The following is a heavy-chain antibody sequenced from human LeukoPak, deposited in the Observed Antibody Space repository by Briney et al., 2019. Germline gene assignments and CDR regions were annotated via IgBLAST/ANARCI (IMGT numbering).Heavy chain of an antibody. D-gene: IGHD3-3*01. V-gene: IGHV4-61*02. J-gene: IGHJ4*02. CDR2: IYTGGST. Sequence: SETLSLTCTVSGYSISSGYYWSWIRQPAGKGLEWIGRIYTGGSTNYNPSLKSRVTISVDTSKNQFSLKLSSVTAADTAVYYCARDHYDFHFDYWGQGTLVTVSS. CDR3: ARDHYDFHFDY. CDR1: GYSISSGYY.